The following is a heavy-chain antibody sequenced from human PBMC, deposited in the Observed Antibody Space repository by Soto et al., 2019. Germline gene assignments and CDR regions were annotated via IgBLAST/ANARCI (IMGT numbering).Heavy chain of an antibody. V-gene: IGHV3-64D*06. CDR1: GFTFGNYA. CDR3: VKAPLSTKTFDC. Sequence: EVQLVESGGGLVQPGGSLRLSCSASGFTFGNYAMHWARQAPGKGLEYVSAISYNGGSTYYADSVKGRFTISRDNSKNTLYLQMSSLRAEDTAVYYCVKAPLSTKTFDCWGQGTLVTVSS. D-gene: IGHD2-2*01. J-gene: IGHJ4*02. CDR2: ISYNGGST.